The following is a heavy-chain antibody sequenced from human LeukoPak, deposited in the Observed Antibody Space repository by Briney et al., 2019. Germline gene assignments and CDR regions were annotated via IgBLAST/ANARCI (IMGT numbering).Heavy chain of an antibody. CDR3: ARVSSGSYFGYYYYYMDV. V-gene: IGHV3-74*01. CDR1: GFTFSNYW. CDR2: INSDGSST. Sequence: GGSLRLSCAASGFTFSNYWMHWVRQAPGKGLVWVSRINSDGSSTSCADSVKGRFTISRDNAKNTLYLQMDSLRAEDTAVYYCARVSSGSYFGYYYYYMDVWGKGTTVTVSS. J-gene: IGHJ6*03. D-gene: IGHD1-26*01.